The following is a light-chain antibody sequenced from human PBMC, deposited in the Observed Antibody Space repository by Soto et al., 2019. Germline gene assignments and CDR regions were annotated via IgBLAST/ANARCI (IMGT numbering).Light chain of an antibody. V-gene: IGLV1-40*01. CDR3: QSYDSSLSGNV. CDR2: GNS. J-gene: IGLJ1*01. Sequence: QSVLTQPPSVSGAPGHRVTISCTGSSSNIGAGYDVHWYQQLPGTAPKLLIYGNSNRPSGVPHRFSGSKSGTSASLAITGLQAEDEADYYCQSYDSSLSGNVFGTGTKLTVL. CDR1: SSNIGAGYD.